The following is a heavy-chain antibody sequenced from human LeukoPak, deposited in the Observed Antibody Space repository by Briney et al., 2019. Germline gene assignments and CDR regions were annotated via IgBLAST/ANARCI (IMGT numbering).Heavy chain of an antibody. J-gene: IGHJ6*03. CDR2: ISGSGGST. CDR1: GFTFSSYA. V-gene: IGHV3-23*01. D-gene: IGHD2-8*01. CDR3: ANGNRCTSPNCLGYYYFYMDV. Sequence: QPGGSLRLSCAASGFTFSSYAVSWVRQAPGKGLEWVSAISGSGGSTYYADSVKGRFTISRDNSKNTLYLQMNSLRAEDTAVYYCANGNRCTSPNCLGYYYFYMDVWGKGTTVTVSS.